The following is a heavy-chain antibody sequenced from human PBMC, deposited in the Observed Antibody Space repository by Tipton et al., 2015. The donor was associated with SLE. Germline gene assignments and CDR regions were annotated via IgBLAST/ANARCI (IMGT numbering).Heavy chain of an antibody. J-gene: IGHJ4*02. Sequence: TLSLTCTVSGGSISGYYWSWVRQPAGKGLEWIGRIYTSASTIYNPSLKSRVTLSSDTSKNQFSLRVRSVTAADTAVYYCARQAYYSSGYADYWGQGTLVTVSS. D-gene: IGHD3-22*01. CDR1: GGSISGYY. V-gene: IGHV4-4*07. CDR2: IYTSAST. CDR3: ARQAYYSSGYADY.